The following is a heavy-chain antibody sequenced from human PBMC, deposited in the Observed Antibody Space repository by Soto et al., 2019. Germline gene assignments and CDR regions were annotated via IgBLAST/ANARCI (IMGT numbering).Heavy chain of an antibody. CDR3: ARDLNGSGPNFDY. CDR2: ISTNTGNP. Sequence: GASVKVSFKASGYTFSKYDMNWVRQAPGQGLEWMGRISTNTGNPTYAQGFTGRFVFSLDTSVSTAYLQIGSLRAEDTAVYYCARDLNGSGPNFDYWG. V-gene: IGHV7-4-1*01. D-gene: IGHD3-10*01. J-gene: IGHJ4*01. CDR1: GYTFSKYD.